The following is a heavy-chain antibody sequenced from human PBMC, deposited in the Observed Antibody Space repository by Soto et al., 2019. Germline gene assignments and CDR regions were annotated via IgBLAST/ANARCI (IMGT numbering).Heavy chain of an antibody. D-gene: IGHD6-6*01. J-gene: IGHJ6*03. CDR1: GGTFSSYT. CDR2: IIPILGIA. CDR3: ATTQLVRSDYYYYYYMDV. Sequence: QVQLVQSGAEVKKPGSSVKVSCKASGGTFSSYTISWVRQAPGQGLEWMGRIIPILGIANYAQKFQGRVTITAAKSTSTAYMELSSLRSEDTAVYYCATTQLVRSDYYYYYYMDVWGKGTTVTVSS. V-gene: IGHV1-69*02.